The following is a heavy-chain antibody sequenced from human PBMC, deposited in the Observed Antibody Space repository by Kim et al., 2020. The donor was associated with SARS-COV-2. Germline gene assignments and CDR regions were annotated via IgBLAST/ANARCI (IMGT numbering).Heavy chain of an antibody. CDR2: INHSGST. D-gene: IGHD5-12*01. CDR1: GGSFSGYY. CDR3: ARRRPAHTYSGYGHFDY. V-gene: IGHV4-34*01. J-gene: IGHJ4*02. Sequence: SETLSLTCAVYGGSFSGYYWSWIRQPPGKGLEWIGEINHSGSTNYNPSLKSRVTISVDTSKNQFSLKLSSVTAADTAVYYCARRRPAHTYSGYGHFDYWGQRTLVTVSS.